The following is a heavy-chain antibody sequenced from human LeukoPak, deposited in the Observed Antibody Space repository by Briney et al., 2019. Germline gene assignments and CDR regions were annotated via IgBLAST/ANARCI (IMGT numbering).Heavy chain of an antibody. CDR3: AKKGVAVAGTNLFDY. V-gene: IGHV3-30*18. CDR2: ISYDGSNK. CDR1: GFTFSSYG. D-gene: IGHD6-19*01. J-gene: IGHJ4*02. Sequence: GGSLRLSCAASGFTFSSYGMHWVRQAPGKGLEWVAVISYDGSNKYYADSVKGRFTISRDNSKNTLYLQMNSLRAEDTAVYYCAKKGVAVAGTNLFDYWGQGTLVTVSS.